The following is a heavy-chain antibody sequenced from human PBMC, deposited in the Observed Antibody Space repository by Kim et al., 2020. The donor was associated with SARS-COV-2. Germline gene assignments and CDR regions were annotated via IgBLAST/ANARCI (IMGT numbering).Heavy chain of an antibody. Sequence: ASVKVSCKASGYTFTSYAMHWVRQAPGQRLEWMGWINAGNGNTKYSQKFQGRVTITRDTSASTAYMELSSLRSEDTAVYYCAREGIGGRYKIHYFDYWGQGTLVTVSS. J-gene: IGHJ4*02. CDR2: INAGNGNT. D-gene: IGHD1-1*01. CDR3: AREGIGGRYKIHYFDY. V-gene: IGHV1-3*01. CDR1: GYTFTSYA.